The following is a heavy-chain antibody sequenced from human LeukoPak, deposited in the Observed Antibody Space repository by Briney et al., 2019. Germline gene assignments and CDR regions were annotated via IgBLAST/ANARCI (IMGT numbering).Heavy chain of an antibody. V-gene: IGHV4-34*01. J-gene: IGHJ4*02. CDR1: GGSFSGYY. CDR3: ARGLIAVAGTLAY. CDR2: INHSGST. Sequence: KPSETLSLTCAVCGGSFSGYYWTWIRQPPGKGLEWIGEINHSGSTNYNPSLKSRVTISVDTSKNHFSLKLNSVTAADSAVYYCARGLIAVAGTLAYWGQGTLVTVSS. D-gene: IGHD6-19*01.